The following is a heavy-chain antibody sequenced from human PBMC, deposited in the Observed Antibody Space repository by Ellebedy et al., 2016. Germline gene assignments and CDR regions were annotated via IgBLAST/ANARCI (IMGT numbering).Heavy chain of an antibody. V-gene: IGHV3-30*18. J-gene: IGHJ6*02. CDR1: GFTFSRHA. CDR3: TKAGTGQGWSAFFPYVYYYGLDV. Sequence: GESLKISXAASGFTFSRHAIHWIRRAPGKGLEWVAVISHDGANQYYGDSVKGRFTISRANSKNTLSLSINSLRPEDTAVYYCTKAGTGQGWSAFFPYVYYYGLDVWGQGTTVTVSS. CDR2: ISHDGANQ. D-gene: IGHD3-3*01.